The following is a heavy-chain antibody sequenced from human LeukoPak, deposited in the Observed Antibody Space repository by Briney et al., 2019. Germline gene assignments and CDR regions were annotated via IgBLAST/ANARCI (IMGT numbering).Heavy chain of an antibody. CDR1: GGSFSGYY. Sequence: SETLSLTCAVSGGSFSGYYCNWIRQPPGQGLEWIGEINHSGSTNYNPSLKSRVTITVDTSKNQFSLNLSSVAAADTAWYYCARLDRSGYRYYYYYMDVWGKGTTVTVSS. V-gene: IGHV4-34*01. CDR3: ARLDRSGYRYYYYYMDV. CDR2: INHSGST. D-gene: IGHD3-3*01. J-gene: IGHJ6*03.